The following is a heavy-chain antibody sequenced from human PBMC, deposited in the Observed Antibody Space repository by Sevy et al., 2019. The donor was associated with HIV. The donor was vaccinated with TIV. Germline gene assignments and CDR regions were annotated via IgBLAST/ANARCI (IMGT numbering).Heavy chain of an antibody. Sequence: ASVKVSCKASGYTFTSYGISWVRQATGQGLEWMGWISAYNGNTNYAQKLQGRVTMTTDTSTSTAYMELRSLRSDDTAVYYCASERGEYGSSAGGDYWGQGTLVTVSS. CDR2: ISAYNGNT. CDR1: GYTFTSYG. CDR3: ASERGEYGSSAGGDY. J-gene: IGHJ4*02. D-gene: IGHD6-6*01. V-gene: IGHV1-18*01.